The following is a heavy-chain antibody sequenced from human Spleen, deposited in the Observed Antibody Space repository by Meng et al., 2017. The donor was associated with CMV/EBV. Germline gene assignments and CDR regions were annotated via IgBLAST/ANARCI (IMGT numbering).Heavy chain of an antibody. CDR2: IYHRGNT. Sequence: SETLSLTCTVSGYSISGGYYWGWIRQSPGNGLEWIGNIYHRGNTYYNPSLKSRLTISVDTSNNQFSLRLGSVTAADTAVYYCAKFSYSYGYSDYWGQGTLVTVSS. CDR1: GYSISGGYY. V-gene: IGHV4-38-2*02. CDR3: AKFSYSYGYSDY. D-gene: IGHD5-18*01. J-gene: IGHJ4*02.